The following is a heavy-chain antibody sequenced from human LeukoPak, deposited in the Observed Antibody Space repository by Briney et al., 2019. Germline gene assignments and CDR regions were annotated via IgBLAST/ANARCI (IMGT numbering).Heavy chain of an antibody. CDR1: GGSISSYY. V-gene: IGHV4-59*01. J-gene: IGHJ6*02. Sequence: SETLSLTCTVSGGSISSYYWSWLRQPPGKGLEWIGYIYYSGSTNYNPSPKSRVTISVDTSKNQFSLKLSSVTAADTAVYYCARGVPFFGFLESAFNSGYYYYYGMDVWGQGATVTVSS. CDR3: ARGVPFFGFLESAFNSGYYYYYGMDV. CDR2: IYYSGST. D-gene: IGHD3-3*01.